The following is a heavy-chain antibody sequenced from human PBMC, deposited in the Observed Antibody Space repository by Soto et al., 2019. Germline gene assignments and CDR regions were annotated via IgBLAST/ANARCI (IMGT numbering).Heavy chain of an antibody. CDR3: AKDPYYDSSGQSYFDY. J-gene: IGHJ4*02. V-gene: IGHV3-23*01. D-gene: IGHD3-22*01. CDR2: ISGSGGTT. Sequence: EVQLLESGGGLVQPGGSLRLSCAASGFTFSSYAMSWVRQAPGKGLEWVSAISGSGGTTYYADSVKGRFTIPRDNSKNTLYLQMNSLRAEDTAVYYCAKDPYYDSSGQSYFDYWGQGTLVSVSS. CDR1: GFTFSSYA.